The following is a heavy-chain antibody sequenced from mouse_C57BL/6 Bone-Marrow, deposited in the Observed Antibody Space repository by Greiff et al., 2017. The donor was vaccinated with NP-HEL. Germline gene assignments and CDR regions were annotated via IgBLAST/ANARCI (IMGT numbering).Heavy chain of an antibody. V-gene: IGHV1-81*01. Sequence: QVQLQQSGAELARPGASVKLSCKASGYTFTSYGISWVKQRTGQGLEWIGEIYPRSGNNYYNEKFKGKVTLTADKSYNPAYMELRSLTSEDSAVYVSAREFGDYAMAYWGQGTSVTVSS. CDR3: AREFGDYAMAY. CDR1: GYTFTSYG. CDR2: IYPRSGNN. J-gene: IGHJ4*01.